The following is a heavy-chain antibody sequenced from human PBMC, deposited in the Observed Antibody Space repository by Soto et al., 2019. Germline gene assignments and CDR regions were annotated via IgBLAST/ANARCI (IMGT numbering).Heavy chain of an antibody. J-gene: IGHJ4*02. Sequence: QVQLVESGGGVVQPGRSLRLSCAASGFTFSSYAMHWVRQAPGKGLEWVAVISYDGSNKYYADSVKGRFTISRDNSKNTLYLHMNSLRAEDTAVYYCARLSLVVVAATATDDYWGQGTLVTVSS. D-gene: IGHD2-15*01. CDR2: ISYDGSNK. CDR1: GFTFSSYA. CDR3: ARLSLVVVAATATDDY. V-gene: IGHV3-30-3*01.